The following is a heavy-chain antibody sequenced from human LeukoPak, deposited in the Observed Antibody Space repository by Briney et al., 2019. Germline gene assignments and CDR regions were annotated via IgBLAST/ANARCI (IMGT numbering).Heavy chain of an antibody. CDR3: ARDGRGGGSYYSWFDP. Sequence: SETLSLTCTVSGGPISSYYWSWIRQPPGKGLEWIGYIYTSGSTNYNPSLKSRVTISVDTSKNQFSLKLSSVTAADTAVYYCARDGRGGGSYYSWFDPWGQGTLVTVSS. V-gene: IGHV4-4*09. CDR1: GGPISSYY. J-gene: IGHJ5*02. CDR2: IYTSGST. D-gene: IGHD1-26*01.